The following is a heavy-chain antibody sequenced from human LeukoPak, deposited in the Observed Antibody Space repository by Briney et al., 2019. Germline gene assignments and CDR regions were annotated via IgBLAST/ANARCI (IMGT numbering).Heavy chain of an antibody. CDR2: IYHSGST. Sequence: PSETLSLTCTVSGYPINSGYYWGWIRQPPGKGLEWIGSIYHSGSTYYNPSLKSRVTISVDTSKNQFSLKLSSVTAADTAVYYCARVLKGRAPFDYWGQGTLVTVSS. V-gene: IGHV4-38-2*02. CDR3: ARVLKGRAPFDY. J-gene: IGHJ4*02. CDR1: GYPINSGYY.